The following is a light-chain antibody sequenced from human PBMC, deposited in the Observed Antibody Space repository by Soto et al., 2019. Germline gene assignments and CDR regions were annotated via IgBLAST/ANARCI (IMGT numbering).Light chain of an antibody. CDR2: DVS. Sequence: QSVLTQPASVSGSLGQSITISCTGTSSDIGGYKYVSWYQQHPGKAPKLMIYDVSKRPSGVPDRFSGSKSGNTASLTISGLQAEDEADYYCCSYAGSYTVVFGGGTKLTVL. CDR1: SSDIGGYKY. V-gene: IGLV2-11*01. J-gene: IGLJ2*01. CDR3: CSYAGSYTVV.